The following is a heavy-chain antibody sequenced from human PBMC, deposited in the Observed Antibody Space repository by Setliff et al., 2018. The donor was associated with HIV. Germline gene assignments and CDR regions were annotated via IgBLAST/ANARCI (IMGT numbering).Heavy chain of an antibody. V-gene: IGHV4-39*01. Sequence: SETLSLTCTVSGGSISSSSYYWGWIRQPPGKGLEWIGSIYYSGSTYYNPSLKSRVTISVDTSKNQFSLKLSSVTAADTAVYYCARSRGYSYGYGLDYWGQGTLFTVS. CDR1: GGSISSSSYY. CDR3: ARSRGYSYGYGLDY. J-gene: IGHJ4*02. D-gene: IGHD5-18*01. CDR2: IYYSGST.